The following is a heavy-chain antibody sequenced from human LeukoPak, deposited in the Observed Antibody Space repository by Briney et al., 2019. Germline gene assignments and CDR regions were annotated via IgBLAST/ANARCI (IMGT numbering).Heavy chain of an antibody. J-gene: IGHJ3*02. CDR3: ARVVIVGALEAFDI. CDR1: GFTFSSYG. V-gene: IGHV3-30*02. D-gene: IGHD1-26*01. CDR2: IRYDGNNK. Sequence: QPGGSLRLSCAASGFTFSSYGMHWVRQAPGKGLEWVAFIRYDGNNKYYADSVKGRFTISRDNAKNTLYLQMNSLRAEDTAVYYCARVVIVGALEAFDIWGQGTMVTVSS.